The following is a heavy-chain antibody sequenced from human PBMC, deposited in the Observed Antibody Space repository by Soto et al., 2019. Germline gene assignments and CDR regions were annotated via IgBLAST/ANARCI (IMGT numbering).Heavy chain of an antibody. V-gene: IGHV3-48*04. J-gene: IGHJ4*02. CDR1: GFTFSSYA. CDR3: ARESPFDY. Sequence: PGWSLRLSCAASGFTFSSYAMSWVRQAPGKGLEWVSYISRSGRTIYYADSVKGRFTISRDNAKNSLHLQMNSLRAEDTAVYYCARESPFDYWGQGTLVTVSS. CDR2: ISRSGRTI.